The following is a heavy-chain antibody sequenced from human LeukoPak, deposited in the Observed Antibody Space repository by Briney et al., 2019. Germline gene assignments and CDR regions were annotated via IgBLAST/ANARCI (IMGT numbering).Heavy chain of an antibody. J-gene: IGHJ4*02. V-gene: IGHV1-18*01. Sequence: ASVKVSCKASGYTFTSYGISWVRQAPGQGLEWMGWISAYNGNANYAQKLQGRVTMTTDTSTSTAYMELRSLRSDDTAVYYCARDLTLWFGELGGYWGQGTLVTVSS. D-gene: IGHD3-10*01. CDR1: GYTFTSYG. CDR3: ARDLTLWFGELGGY. CDR2: ISAYNGNA.